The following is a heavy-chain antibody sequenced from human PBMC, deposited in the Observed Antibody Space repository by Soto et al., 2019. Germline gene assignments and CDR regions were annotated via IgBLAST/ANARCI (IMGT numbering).Heavy chain of an antibody. J-gene: IGHJ6*02. CDR2: ISDYNGNT. CDR1: GYTFTSYG. CDR3: ARYWNDGSGIYYYYGMDV. Sequence: QVQLVQSGAEVKKPGASVKVSCKASGYTFTSYGISWVRQAPGQGLEWMGWISDYNGNTNYAQKLQGRVTMTTDTSTSTAYMELRSLRSYDTAVYYGARYWNDGSGIYYYYGMDVWGQGTTVTVSS. D-gene: IGHD1-1*01. V-gene: IGHV1-18*01.